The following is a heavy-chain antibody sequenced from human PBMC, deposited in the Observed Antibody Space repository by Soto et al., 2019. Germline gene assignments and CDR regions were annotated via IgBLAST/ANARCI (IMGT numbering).Heavy chain of an antibody. V-gene: IGHV1-24*01. CDR1: GYTLTELS. CDR3: RGYSGYDEGKKTDY. J-gene: IGHJ4*02. CDR2: FDPEDGET. Sequence: ASVKVSCKVSGYTLTELSMHWVRQAPGKGLEWMEGFDPEDGETIYAQKFQGRVTMTEDTSTDTAYMELSSLRSEDTAVYYCRGYSGYDEGKKTDYWGQGTLVTVSS. D-gene: IGHD5-12*01.